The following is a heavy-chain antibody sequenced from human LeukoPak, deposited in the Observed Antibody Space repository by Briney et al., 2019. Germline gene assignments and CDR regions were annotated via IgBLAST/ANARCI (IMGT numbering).Heavy chain of an antibody. D-gene: IGHD3-16*01. CDR1: GFTFSSYW. CDR2: ISSDGSST. Sequence: GGSLRLSCATSGFTFSSYWMHWVRQAPGKGLVWVSRISSDGSSTNYADSVKGRFTISRDNAKNTLYLQMNNLRAEDTAVYYCARFNVAMITWLGGGFDYWGQGSLVTVSS. CDR3: ARFNVAMITWLGGGFDY. J-gene: IGHJ4*02. V-gene: IGHV3-74*01.